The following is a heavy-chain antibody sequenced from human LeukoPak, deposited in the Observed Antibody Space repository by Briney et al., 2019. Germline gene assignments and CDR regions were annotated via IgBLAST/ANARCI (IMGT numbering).Heavy chain of an antibody. CDR2: ISAYNGNT. CDR1: GYTFTSYG. V-gene: IGHV1-18*01. J-gene: IGHJ4*02. CDR3: ALQQLGVSD. Sequence: ASVKVSCKASGYTFTSYGISWVRQAPGQGLEWMGWISAYNGNTGYAQKFQGRVTITRNTSISTAYMELSRLRSDDTAVYYCALQQLGVSDWGQGTLVTVSS. D-gene: IGHD6-13*01.